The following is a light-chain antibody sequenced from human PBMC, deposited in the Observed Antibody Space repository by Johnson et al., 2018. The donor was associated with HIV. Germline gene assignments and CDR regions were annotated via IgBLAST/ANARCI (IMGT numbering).Light chain of an antibody. V-gene: IGLV1-51*01. CDR3: GTWDNSLSSYV. Sequence: QSVLTQPPSVSAAPGQNVTISCSGTSSNVGNSYLSWYQHFPETAPKLLIYDNNKRPSGIPGRFSGSKSGTSATLGITGLQTGDEADYYCGTWDNSLSSYVFGIGTKVTVL. CDR1: SSNVGNSY. J-gene: IGLJ1*01. CDR2: DNN.